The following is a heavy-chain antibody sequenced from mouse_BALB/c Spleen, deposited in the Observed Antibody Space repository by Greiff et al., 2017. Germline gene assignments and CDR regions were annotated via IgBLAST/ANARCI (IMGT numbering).Heavy chain of an antibody. J-gene: IGHJ2*01. Sequence: EVQLVDSGGGFVQPGGSLRLSCATSGFTFSDFYMEWVRQPPGKRLEWIAASRNKANDYTKEYSASVKGRFIVSRDTSQTILYLQMNALRAEDTAIYYCARDAGGLDYWGQGTTLTVSS. CDR3: ARDAGGLDY. V-gene: IGHV7-1*02. CDR1: GFTFSDFY. CDR2: SRNKANDYTK.